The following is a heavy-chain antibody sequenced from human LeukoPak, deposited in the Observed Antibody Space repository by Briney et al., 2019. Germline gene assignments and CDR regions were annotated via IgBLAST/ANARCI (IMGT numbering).Heavy chain of an antibody. CDR3: AKDGGLWVSAHWGDS. V-gene: IGHV3-23*01. J-gene: IGHJ4*02. Sequence: SGGSLRLSCAASGFTFSGYTMSWVRQAPGKGLEWVSTITTSDGNTYYADSVKGRFTVSRDNSKNTLFLQMNSLRAEDTAVYYCAKDGGLWVSAHWGDSWGRGTLVTVSS. D-gene: IGHD7-27*01. CDR1: GFTFSGYT. CDR2: ITTSDGNT.